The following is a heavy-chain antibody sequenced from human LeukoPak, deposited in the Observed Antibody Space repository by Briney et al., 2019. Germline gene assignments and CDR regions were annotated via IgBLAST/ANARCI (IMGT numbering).Heavy chain of an antibody. Sequence: ASVKVSCKASGYTFTSYGISWVRQAPGQGLEWMGRINPNSGGTNYAQKFQGRVTMTRDTSISTAYMELSSLKSDDTAVYYCARDGEYDGSGYYLDYWGQGTLVTVSS. CDR3: ARDGEYDGSGYYLDY. V-gene: IGHV1-2*06. CDR1: GYTFTSYG. D-gene: IGHD3-22*01. J-gene: IGHJ4*02. CDR2: INPNSGGT.